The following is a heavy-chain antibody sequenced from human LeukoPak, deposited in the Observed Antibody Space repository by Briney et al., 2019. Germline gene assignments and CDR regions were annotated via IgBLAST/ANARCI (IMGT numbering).Heavy chain of an antibody. V-gene: IGHV4-39*01. CDR2: SYYSGST. J-gene: IGHJ3*02. CDR3: ARQERGYDGSGHRAFDI. CDR1: SGSISSSSYY. D-gene: IGHD3-22*01. Sequence: AETLSLTCAVSSGSISSSSYYWGWIRQPPGEGLEWIGSSYYSGSTYYNPSLKSRVTLSVDTSKNQFSLRLRSVTAADTAVYYCARQERGYDGSGHRAFDIWGQGTMVTISS.